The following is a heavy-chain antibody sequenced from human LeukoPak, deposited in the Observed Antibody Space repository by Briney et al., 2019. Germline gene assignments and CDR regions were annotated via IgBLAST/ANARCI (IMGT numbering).Heavy chain of an antibody. Sequence: GASVKVSCKASGYTFTSYGISWVRQAPGQGLEWMGWINPNSGGTNYAQKFQGWVTMTRDTSISTAYMELSRLRSDDTAVYYCARGDYGSGTHFDYWGQGTLVTVSS. CDR1: GYTFTSYG. V-gene: IGHV1-2*04. CDR2: INPNSGGT. D-gene: IGHD3-10*01. J-gene: IGHJ4*02. CDR3: ARGDYGSGTHFDY.